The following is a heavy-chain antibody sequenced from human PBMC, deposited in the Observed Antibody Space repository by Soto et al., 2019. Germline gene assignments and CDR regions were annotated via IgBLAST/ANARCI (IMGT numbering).Heavy chain of an antibody. D-gene: IGHD3-22*01. J-gene: IGHJ6*02. CDR2: IYPGDSDT. CDR3: ARHVPISSDYYYYGLDV. V-gene: IGHV5-51*01. CDR1: GYSFTTYF. Sequence: GESLKISCKASGYSFTTYFIGWVRQMPGKGLEWMGFIYPGDSDTRYSPSFQGQVTISADNSITTAYLQWSSLKASDTAIYYCARHVPISSDYYYYGLDVWGQGTTVTVSS.